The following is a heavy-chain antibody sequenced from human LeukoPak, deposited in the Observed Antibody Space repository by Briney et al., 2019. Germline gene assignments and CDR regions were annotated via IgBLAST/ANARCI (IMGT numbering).Heavy chain of an antibody. J-gene: IGHJ4*02. CDR1: GFTFSSYW. V-gene: IGHV3-7*01. Sequence: GGSLRLSCAASGFTFSSYWMSWVRQAPGKGLEWVANIKQDGSEKYYVDSVKGRFTISRDNSKNTLYLEMNSLRAEDTAVYYCAKDIGSYYDYWGQGILVTVSS. CDR2: IKQDGSEK. D-gene: IGHD3-10*01. CDR3: AKDIGSYYDY.